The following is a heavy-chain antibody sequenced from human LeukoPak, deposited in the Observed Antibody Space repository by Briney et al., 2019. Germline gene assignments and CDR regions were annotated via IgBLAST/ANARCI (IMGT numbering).Heavy chain of an antibody. Sequence: GGSLRLSCAASGFIFRTYSMNWVRQAPGKGLEWVSSITTSGTYIYYADSVKGRFTISRDNAKNSVSLQMNSLRAEDTAIYYCARDGGGWSFDYWGLGTPVTVSS. CDR3: ARDGGGWSFDY. CDR1: GFIFRTYS. CDR2: ITTSGTYI. V-gene: IGHV3-21*01. D-gene: IGHD3-16*01. J-gene: IGHJ4*02.